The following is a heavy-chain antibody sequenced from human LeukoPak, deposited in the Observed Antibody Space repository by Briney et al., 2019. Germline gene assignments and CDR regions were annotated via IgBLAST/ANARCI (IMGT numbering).Heavy chain of an antibody. V-gene: IGHV1-2*02. Sequence: ASVKVSCKASGYTFTGYYMHWVRQAPGQGLEWMGWINPNSGGTNYAQKFQGRVTMTRDTSISTAYMELSRLRSDDTAVYYCARGGYGGNSADWYFDLWGRGTLVTVSS. D-gene: IGHD4-23*01. CDR2: INPNSGGT. J-gene: IGHJ2*01. CDR1: GYTFTGYY. CDR3: ARGGYGGNSADWYFDL.